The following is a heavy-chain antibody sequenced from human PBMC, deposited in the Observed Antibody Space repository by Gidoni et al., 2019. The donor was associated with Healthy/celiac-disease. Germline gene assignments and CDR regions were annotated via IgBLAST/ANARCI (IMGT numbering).Heavy chain of an antibody. CDR1: GFTFSSYS. Sequence: EVQLVESGGGLVKPGGSLRLSCAAPGFTFSSYSMNWVRQAPGTGLGWVSSISSSSSYIYYADSVKSRFTISRDNAKNSLYLQMNSLRAEDTAVYYCARGDSSGWFDYWGQGTLVTVSS. V-gene: IGHV3-21*01. CDR3: ARGDSSGWFDY. D-gene: IGHD6-19*01. CDR2: ISSSSSYI. J-gene: IGHJ4*02.